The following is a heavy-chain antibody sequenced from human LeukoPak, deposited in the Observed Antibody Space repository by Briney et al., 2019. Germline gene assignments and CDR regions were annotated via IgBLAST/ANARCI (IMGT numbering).Heavy chain of an antibody. Sequence: SVKVSCKASGGTFSSYAISWVRQAPGQGLEWMGGIIPIFGTANYAQKFQGRVTITADESTSTAYMELSSLRSEDTAVYYCARDDGIAYFFDYWGQGTLVTISS. V-gene: IGHV1-69*13. CDR2: IIPIFGTA. D-gene: IGHD1-26*01. CDR1: GGTFSSYA. J-gene: IGHJ4*02. CDR3: ARDDGIAYFFDY.